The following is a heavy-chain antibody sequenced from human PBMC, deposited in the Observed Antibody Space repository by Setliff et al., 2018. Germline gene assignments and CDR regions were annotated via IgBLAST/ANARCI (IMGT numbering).Heavy chain of an antibody. Sequence: SETLSLTCSVSGTSITSGGFYWTWIRQPAGRGLEWIGHISPSGSTTYNPSVKSRVTISLDTSKNHFSLKLDSVTAADTALYYCARSPSSGAYWNPRPFYSDYWARGTLVTVSS. CDR1: GTSITSGGFY. D-gene: IGHD1-26*01. CDR3: ARSPSSGAYWNPRPFYSDY. V-gene: IGHV4-61*09. J-gene: IGHJ4*02. CDR2: ISPSGST.